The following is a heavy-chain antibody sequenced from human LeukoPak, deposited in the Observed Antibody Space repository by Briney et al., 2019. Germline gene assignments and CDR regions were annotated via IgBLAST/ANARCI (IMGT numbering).Heavy chain of an antibody. CDR3: ARGLRAYYYYMDV. V-gene: IGHV3-7*01. CDR2: IKQDGSEK. Sequence: GGSLRLSCAASGFTFSSYWMSWVRQAPGKGLEWVANIKQDGSEKYYVDSVKGRFTISRDNAKNSLYLQMNSLRAEDTAVYYCARGLRAYYYYMDVWGKGTTVTVSS. CDR1: GFTFSSYW. D-gene: IGHD4-17*01. J-gene: IGHJ6*03.